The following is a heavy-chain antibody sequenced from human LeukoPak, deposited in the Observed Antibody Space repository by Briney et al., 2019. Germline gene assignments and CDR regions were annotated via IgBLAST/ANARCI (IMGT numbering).Heavy chain of an antibody. V-gene: IGHV4-59*08. CDR2: IHYTGNT. CDR3: ARHLSYGDYPLDY. D-gene: IGHD4-17*01. J-gene: IGHJ4*02. Sequence: SETLSLTCTVSGDSISAYYWSWVRQAPGKGLEWIAYIHYTGNTNYNPSLKSRLTISIDMSKNQLSLTVRSLTEADTAVYYCARHLSYGDYPLDYWGQGTLVTVSS. CDR1: GDSISAYY.